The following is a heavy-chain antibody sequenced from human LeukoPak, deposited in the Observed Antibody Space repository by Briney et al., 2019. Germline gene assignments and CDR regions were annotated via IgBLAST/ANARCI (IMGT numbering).Heavy chain of an antibody. CDR3: AREGYSPY. V-gene: IGHV3-48*01. D-gene: IGHD6-13*01. J-gene: IGHJ4*02. CDR2: ISSSRSTI. CDR1: GFTFSSYE. Sequence: GRSLRLSCAASGFTFSSYEMNWVRQAPGKGLEWVSYISSSRSTIYYADSVKGRFTISRDNAKNSLYLQMNSPRAEDTAVYYCAREGYSPYWGQGTLVTVSS.